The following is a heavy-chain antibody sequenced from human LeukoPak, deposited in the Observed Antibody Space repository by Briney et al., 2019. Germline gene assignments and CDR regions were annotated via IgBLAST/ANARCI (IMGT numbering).Heavy chain of an antibody. J-gene: IGHJ4*02. CDR3: ARGGYGGNSDY. CDR1: GGSISSGSYY. D-gene: IGHD4-23*01. Sequence: DPSETLSLTCTVSGGSISSGSYYWNWIRQPAGKGLEWIGHIYTSGSTNYNPSLKSRVTISVDTSKNQFSLKLSSVTAADTAVYYCARGGYGGNSDYWGQGTLVTVSS. CDR2: IYTSGST. V-gene: IGHV4-61*09.